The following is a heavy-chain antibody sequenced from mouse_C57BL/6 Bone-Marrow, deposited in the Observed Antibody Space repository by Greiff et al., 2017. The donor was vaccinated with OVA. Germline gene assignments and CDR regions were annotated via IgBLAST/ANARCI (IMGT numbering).Heavy chain of an antibody. CDR1: GFTFTDYY. CDR2: IRNKANGYTT. V-gene: IGHV7-3*01. Sequence: EVNVVESGGGLVQPGGSLSLSCAASGFTFTDYYMSWVRQPPGKALEWLGFIRNKANGYTTEYSASVKGRFTISRDNSQSILYLQMNALRAEDSATYYCARSPLPWYFDVWGTGTTVTVSS. J-gene: IGHJ1*03. CDR3: ARSPLPWYFDV.